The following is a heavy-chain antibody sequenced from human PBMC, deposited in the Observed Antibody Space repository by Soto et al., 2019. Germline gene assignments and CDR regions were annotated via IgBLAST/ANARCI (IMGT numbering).Heavy chain of an antibody. CDR3: AKSGSFFYFYC. V-gene: IGHV3-23*01. J-gene: IGHJ4*02. Sequence: PGGSLRLSCAASGFTFSAYAIIWVRQAPGKGLEWVSGITGSGASAYYADSLKGRFTISRDNSKNTLNLQMNSLRAEYTAVYYCAKSGSFFYFYCWGQGTPVTVSS. D-gene: IGHD1-26*01. CDR1: GFTFSAYA. CDR2: ITGSGASA.